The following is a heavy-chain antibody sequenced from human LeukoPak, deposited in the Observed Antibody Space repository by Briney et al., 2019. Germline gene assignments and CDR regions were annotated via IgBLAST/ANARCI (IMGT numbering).Heavy chain of an antibody. D-gene: IGHD4-17*01. CDR2: IYHSGST. CDR3: ARGLRVATVTTFFDD. CDR1: GGSISSGGYS. J-gene: IGHJ4*02. Sequence: SETLSLTCAVSGGSISSGGYSWSWIRQPPGKGLEWIGYIYHSGSTYYNPSLKSRVTISVDRSKNQFSLKLSSVTAADTAVYYCARGLRVATVTTFFDDWGQGTLVTVSS. V-gene: IGHV4-30-2*01.